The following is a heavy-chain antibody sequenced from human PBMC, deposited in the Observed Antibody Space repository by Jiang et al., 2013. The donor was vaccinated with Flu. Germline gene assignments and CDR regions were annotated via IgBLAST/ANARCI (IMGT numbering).Heavy chain of an antibody. Sequence: VQLVESGGGLVQPGGSLKLSCAASGFTFSASAIHWVRQASGKGLEWVGRVRSKVKNYATEYAASVKGRFTISRDESKNTAFLQMNSLKTEDTAVYYCTRWDYKNYGVNWFGPWSQGTLVIVSS. CDR3: TRWDYKNYGVNWFGP. V-gene: IGHV3-73*02. D-gene: IGHD3-16*01. J-gene: IGHJ5*02. CDR2: VRSKVKNYAT. CDR1: GFTFSASA.